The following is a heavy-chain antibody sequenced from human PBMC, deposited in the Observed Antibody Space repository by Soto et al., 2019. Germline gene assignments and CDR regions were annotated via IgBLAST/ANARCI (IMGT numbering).Heavy chain of an antibody. CDR1: GYTFTNYG. D-gene: IGHD3-16*02. CDR3: AREEYRQVDH. V-gene: IGHV1-18*04. Sequence: QVQLVQSGTEVKKPGASVKVSCKASGYTFTNYGITWVRQAPGQGLEWMGWISTNSGHTDYAQKFRGRVTMTTDRSTNTAYMELRSLRSDDTAVYYCAREEYRQVDHWGQGTLVTVSS. J-gene: IGHJ5*02. CDR2: ISTNSGHT.